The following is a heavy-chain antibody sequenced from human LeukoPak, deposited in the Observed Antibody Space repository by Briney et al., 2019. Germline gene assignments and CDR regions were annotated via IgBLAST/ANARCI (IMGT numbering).Heavy chain of an antibody. Sequence: GGSLRLSCSASRFTLSSYSMIWVRQAPGKGLEWVSYISNSGSSIYYADSVKGRFTISRDNAKNSLYLQMNSLRADDTAVYFCARDVPGGYFDYWGQGTLVTVSS. CDR2: ISNSGSSI. CDR1: RFTLSSYS. D-gene: IGHD2-8*02. J-gene: IGHJ4*02. V-gene: IGHV3-48*01. CDR3: ARDVPGGYFDY.